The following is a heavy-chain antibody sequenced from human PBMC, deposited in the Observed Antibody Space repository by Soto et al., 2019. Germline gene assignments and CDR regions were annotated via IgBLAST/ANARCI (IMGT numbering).Heavy chain of an antibody. V-gene: IGHV3-30-3*01. Sequence: PGGSLRLSCAASGFTFSSYAMHWVRQAPGKGLEWVAVISYDGSNKYYADSVKGRFTISRDNSKNTLYLQMNSLRAEDTAVYYCARGDPYCSSTSCYPSDAFDIWGQGTMVTVSS. D-gene: IGHD2-2*01. J-gene: IGHJ3*02. CDR2: ISYDGSNK. CDR1: GFTFSSYA. CDR3: ARGDPYCSSTSCYPSDAFDI.